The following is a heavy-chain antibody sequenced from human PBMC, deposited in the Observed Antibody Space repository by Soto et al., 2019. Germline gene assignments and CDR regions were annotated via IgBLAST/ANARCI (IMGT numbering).Heavy chain of an antibody. Sequence: PGGSLRLSCAASVFTFDDYTMHWVRQAPGKGLEWVSLISWDGGSTYYADSVKGRFTISRDNSKNSLYLQMNSLRTEDTALYYCAKESYDSSGYYVPSFDVWGQGTTVTVSS. D-gene: IGHD3-22*01. CDR1: VFTFDDYT. CDR2: ISWDGGST. CDR3: AKESYDSSGYYVPSFDV. V-gene: IGHV3-43*01. J-gene: IGHJ6*02.